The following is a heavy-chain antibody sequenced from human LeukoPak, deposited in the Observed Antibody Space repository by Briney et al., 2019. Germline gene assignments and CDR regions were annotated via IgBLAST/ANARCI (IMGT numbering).Heavy chain of an antibody. J-gene: IGHJ4*02. CDR3: AKRIQSAMATGY. CDR1: GFTFSNYG. D-gene: IGHD5-18*01. V-gene: IGHV3-30*18. CDR2: ISYDGRNE. Sequence: GGSLRLSCAPSGFTFSNYGMHWVRQAPGKGLDWVAVISYDGRNEYYADSVKGRFTISRDNSKNTLYLQMNSLRVEDTAVYYCAKRIQSAMATGYWGQGTLVTVSS.